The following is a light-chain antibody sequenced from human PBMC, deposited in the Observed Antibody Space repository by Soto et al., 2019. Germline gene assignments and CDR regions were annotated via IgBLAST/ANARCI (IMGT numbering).Light chain of an antibody. CDR1: SSDVGGYNY. CDR2: DVS. J-gene: IGLJ2*01. Sequence: QSALTQPASVSGYPGQSITISCTGTSSDVGGYNYVSWYQQHPGKAPKLMIYDVSNRPSGVSNRFSGSKYGNTASLTISGLQAEDEADYYCSSYTSSSTLVVFGGGTKLTVL. CDR3: SSYTSSSTLVV. V-gene: IGLV2-14*01.